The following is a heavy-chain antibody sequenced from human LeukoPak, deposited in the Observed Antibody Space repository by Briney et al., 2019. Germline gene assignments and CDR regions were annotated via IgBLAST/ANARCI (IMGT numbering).Heavy chain of an antibody. J-gene: IGHJ6*04. CDR2: IIPIFGTA. Sequence: ASVTVSCTSSGGTFSSYAISWVRQAPGQGHEWMGGIIPIFGTANYAHKFQGRLTITADESTSTAYMELSSLRSEDTAVYYCARDGDIVVVPAAMRYTAMVDYYYGMDVWGKGTTVTVSS. CDR1: GGTFSSYA. D-gene: IGHD2-2*01. V-gene: IGHV1-69*13. CDR3: ARDGDIVVVPAAMRYTAMVDYYYGMDV.